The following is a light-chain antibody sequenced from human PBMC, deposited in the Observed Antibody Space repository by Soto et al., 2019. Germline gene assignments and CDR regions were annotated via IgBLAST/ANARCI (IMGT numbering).Light chain of an antibody. CDR1: QDISNY. J-gene: IGKJ4*01. Sequence: DLQMTQSPSSLSASVGDRVTITCQASQDISNYLNWYQQKPGKAPKLLIYDASNLETGVPSRFSGSGSGTDFTFTISSLQPEDIATYYCQQYDNLLPGTFGGGTKVEIK. CDR3: QQYDNLLPGT. CDR2: DAS. V-gene: IGKV1-33*01.